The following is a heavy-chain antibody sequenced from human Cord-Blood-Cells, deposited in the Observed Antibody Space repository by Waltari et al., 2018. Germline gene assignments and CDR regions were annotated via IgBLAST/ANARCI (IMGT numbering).Heavy chain of an antibody. J-gene: IGHJ2*01. CDR2: INHSGST. Sequence: QVQLQQWGAGLLKPSETLSLTCAVYGGSFSGYYWSCIRQPPGTGLEWIGEINHSGSTNYNPSLKIRVTISVDTSKNQFSLKLSSVTAADTAVYYCARGGEQLIYWYFDLWGRGTLVTVSS. V-gene: IGHV4-34*01. D-gene: IGHD6-6*01. CDR1: GGSFSGYY. CDR3: ARGGEQLIYWYFDL.